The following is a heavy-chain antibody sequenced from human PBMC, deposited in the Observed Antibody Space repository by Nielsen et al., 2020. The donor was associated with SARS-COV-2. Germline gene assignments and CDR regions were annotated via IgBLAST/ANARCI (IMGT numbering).Heavy chain of an antibody. CDR1: GGSISSGGYY. D-gene: IGHD5-18*01. V-gene: IGHV4-61*08. CDR3: ARQSGGYGQGSIDY. CDR2: IHDGGRT. Sequence: SETLSLTCTVSGGSISSGGYYWSWIRQPPGKGLEWIGYIHDGGRTNYNPSLKSRVNISDDTSNNQFSLKLSSVTAADTAVYYCARQSGGYGQGSIDYWGQGTLVTVSS. J-gene: IGHJ4*02.